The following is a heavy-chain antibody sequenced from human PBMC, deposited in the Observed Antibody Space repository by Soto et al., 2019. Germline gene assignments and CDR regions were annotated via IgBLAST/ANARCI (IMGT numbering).Heavy chain of an antibody. D-gene: IGHD3-16*01. J-gene: IGHJ5*02. CDR2: IQDGGSI. CDR3: ARGEGSGSNALGP. CDR1: GFTFSNND. V-gene: IGHV3-66*01. Sequence: EVLLEESGGGFVQPGGSLRLSCAASGFTFSNNDMPWVRQAPGKGLEWVAVIQDGGSISYADSVSDRFIISRDNSKNTVFQWMDNLRPGEMGVYFCARGEGSGSNALGPGGQGHLVTFS.